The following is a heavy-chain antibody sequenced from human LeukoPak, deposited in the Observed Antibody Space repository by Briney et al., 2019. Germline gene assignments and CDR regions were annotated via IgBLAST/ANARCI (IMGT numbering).Heavy chain of an antibody. D-gene: IGHD4-17*01. CDR2: INPNRGGT. Sequence: VASVKVSCKAWGYTFTDYYIHWVRQAPGQGREGLGWINPNRGGTSYAQKFQGRVTITRDTSINTAYMELSSLRSDDTAVYYCARDYGDSWGQGTLVTVSS. V-gene: IGHV1-2*02. CDR1: GYTFTDYY. J-gene: IGHJ4*02. CDR3: ARDYGDS.